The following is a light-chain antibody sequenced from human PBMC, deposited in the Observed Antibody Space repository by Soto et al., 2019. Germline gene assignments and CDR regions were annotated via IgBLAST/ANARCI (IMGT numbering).Light chain of an antibody. CDR2: AAS. CDR1: KSSSSY. V-gene: IGKV1-9*01. J-gene: IGKJ1*01. Sequence: DIQLTKSPSFLSASVGDRVTITCRASKSSSSYLAGYQHKPGKAPKLLIYAASTLKSGGASRFSGSGSGTEFTLTISSLQPEDFATYYCKQLNSYPPWTFGQGTKVEIK. CDR3: KQLNSYPPWT.